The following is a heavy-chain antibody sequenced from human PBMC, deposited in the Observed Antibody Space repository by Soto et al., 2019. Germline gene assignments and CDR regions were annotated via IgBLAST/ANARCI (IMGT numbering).Heavy chain of an antibody. D-gene: IGHD2-21*01. CDR3: ARHIRGNSCMDV. V-gene: IGHV4-59*08. CDR2: IYYSGST. Sequence: SETLSLTCTVSGGSISSYYWSWIRQPPGKGLEWIGYIYYSGSTNYNPSLKSRVTISVDTSKNHFSLKLSSVTAADTDVYYCARHIRGNSCMDVWGQGTTVTV. J-gene: IGHJ6*02. CDR1: GGSISSYY.